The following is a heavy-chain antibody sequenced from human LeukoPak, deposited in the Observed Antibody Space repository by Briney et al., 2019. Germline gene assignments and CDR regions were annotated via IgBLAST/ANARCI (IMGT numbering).Heavy chain of an antibody. Sequence: PSETLSLTCTVSGGSISSYYWSWIRQPPGKGLEWIGYIYYSGSTNYNPSLKSRVTISVDTSRNQFSLKLSSVTAADTAVYYCAREGPPVEDYMDVWGKGTTVTVSS. J-gene: IGHJ6*03. D-gene: IGHD5-24*01. CDR3: AREGPPVEDYMDV. CDR1: GGSISSYY. V-gene: IGHV4-59*01. CDR2: IYYSGST.